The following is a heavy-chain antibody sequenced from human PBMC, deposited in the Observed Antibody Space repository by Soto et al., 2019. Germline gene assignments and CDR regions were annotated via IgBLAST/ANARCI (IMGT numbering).Heavy chain of an antibody. Sequence: QVQLVESGGGAVQPGTSLRVSCVGSGFTFRSYVIHWVRQAPGKGLEWVALTSYDGSNKYYGDSVRGRFTISRDNSRNTVDLQMDSLRVEDTALYYCARWGTTGGLDVWGQGTLVSVSS. CDR3: ARWGTTGGLDV. CDR1: GFTFRSYV. V-gene: IGHV3-30*19. CDR2: TSYDGSNK. D-gene: IGHD3-16*01. J-gene: IGHJ1*01.